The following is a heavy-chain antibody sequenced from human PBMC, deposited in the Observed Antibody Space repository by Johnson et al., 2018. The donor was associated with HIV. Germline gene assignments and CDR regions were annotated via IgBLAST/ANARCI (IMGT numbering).Heavy chain of an antibody. Sequence: EVQLVESGGGLVQPGRSLRLSCTASGFTFGDYAMSWVRQAPGKGLEWVSGINWNGGSIGYADSVKGRFTISRDNAKSSLYLQMKSLRPEDTAVYYCTICITMIVVVTTDAFDIWGQGTMVTVSS. CDR3: TICITMIVVVTTDAFDI. J-gene: IGHJ3*02. CDR2: INWNGGSI. V-gene: IGHV3-20*04. D-gene: IGHD3-22*01. CDR1: GFTFGDYA.